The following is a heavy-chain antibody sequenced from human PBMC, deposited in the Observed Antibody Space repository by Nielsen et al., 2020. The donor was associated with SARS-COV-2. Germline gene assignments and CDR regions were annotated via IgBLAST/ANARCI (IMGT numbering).Heavy chain of an antibody. CDR1: GYTFTGYY. V-gene: IGHV1-2*06. D-gene: IGHD6-13*01. CDR3: ARTRGRALISWYSHYYGMDV. J-gene: IGHJ6*02. Sequence: ASVKVSCKASGYTFTGYYMHWVRQAPGQGLEWMGRINPNSGGTNYAQKFQGRVTMTRDTSISTAYMELSSLRSEDTAVYYCARTRGRALISWYSHYYGMDVWGQGTTVTVSS. CDR2: INPNSGGT.